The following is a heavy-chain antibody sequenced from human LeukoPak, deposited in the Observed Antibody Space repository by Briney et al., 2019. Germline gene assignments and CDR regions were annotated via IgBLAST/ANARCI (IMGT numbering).Heavy chain of an antibody. CDR1: GFTFSSYE. D-gene: IGHD1-26*01. CDR3: AKPSGILLITNPQS. CDR2: ISSSGSTI. J-gene: IGHJ5*02. Sequence: PGGSLRLSCAASGFTFSSYEMNWVRQAPGKGLEWVSYISSSGSTIYYADSVKGRFTISRDNAKNSLYLQMNSLRAEDTAVYYCAKPSGILLITNPQSWGQGTLVTVSS. V-gene: IGHV3-48*03.